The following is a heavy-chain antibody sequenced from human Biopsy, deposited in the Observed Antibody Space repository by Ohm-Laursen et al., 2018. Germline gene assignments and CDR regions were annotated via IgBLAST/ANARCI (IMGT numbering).Heavy chain of an antibody. D-gene: IGHD3-22*01. CDR2: INHSGRT. CDR3: VRGVDYYDPYHYYALDV. J-gene: IGHJ6*02. CDR1: GESFNGCY. Sequence: SETLSLTCAVSGESFNGCYWSWIRQTPGNGLEWIGEINHSGRTNYNPSLKSRVTISVDTSKNQFSLKVRSVTAADTAVYYCVRGVDYYDPYHYYALDVWGQGTTVTVSS. V-gene: IGHV4-34*01.